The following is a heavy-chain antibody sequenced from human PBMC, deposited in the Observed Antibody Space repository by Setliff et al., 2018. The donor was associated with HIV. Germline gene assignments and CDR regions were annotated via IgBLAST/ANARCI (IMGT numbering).Heavy chain of an antibody. Sequence: ASVKVSCKASGFPFSSYGISWVRQAPGQGLEWMGWISAYNGKTEYAQNFQGRVTMTTDISTSTAWTSTSTAYMELRSLRSDDTAVYYCASCMAGHYYYYMDDWGKGTTVTVSS. CDR2: ISAYNGKT. CDR3: ASCMAGHYYYYMDD. D-gene: IGHD6-19*01. CDR1: GFPFSSYG. J-gene: IGHJ6*03. V-gene: IGHV1-18*01.